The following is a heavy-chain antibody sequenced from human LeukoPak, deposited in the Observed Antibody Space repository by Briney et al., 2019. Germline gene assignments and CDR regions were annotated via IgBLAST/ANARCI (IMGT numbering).Heavy chain of an antibody. V-gene: IGHV3-53*01. J-gene: IGHJ4*02. CDR1: GFTFSNAW. CDR3: ARVTYYYGSGTFDY. Sequence: GGSLRLSCAASGFTFSNAWMSWVRQAPGKGLEWVSVIYSGGSTYYADSVKGRFTISRDNSKNTLYLQMNSLRAEDTAVYYCARVTYYYGSGTFDYWGQGTLVTVSS. D-gene: IGHD3-10*01. CDR2: IYSGGST.